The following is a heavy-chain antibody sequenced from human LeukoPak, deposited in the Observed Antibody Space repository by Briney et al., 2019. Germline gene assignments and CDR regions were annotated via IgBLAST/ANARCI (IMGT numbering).Heavy chain of an antibody. Sequence: GGSLRLSCAASGFTFSNAWMSWVRQAPGKGLEWVGRIKNKTEGGTTDYAAPVKGRFTISRDDSKNTLYLQMNSLKTEDTAVYYCSTDLKFYGSGTYEYYFDYWGQGTLVTVSS. CDR1: GFTFSNAW. J-gene: IGHJ4*02. CDR2: IKNKTEGGTT. CDR3: STDLKFYGSGTYEYYFDY. D-gene: IGHD3-10*01. V-gene: IGHV3-15*05.